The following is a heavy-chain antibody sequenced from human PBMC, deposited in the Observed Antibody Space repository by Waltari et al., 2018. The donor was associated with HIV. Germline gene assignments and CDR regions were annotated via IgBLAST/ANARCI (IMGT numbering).Heavy chain of an antibody. V-gene: IGHV3-49*03. CDR3: TKGGGKSPGLSV. Sequence: HLVQSGGGFTQPGRSLRLSCAASGFIFRDYPMSWFRQAPGKGLEWVGCSRGNAYGEKAEDAAALEGRFTNSRDDSRGIGYLQMDGLKIEDTGVYYCTKGGGKSPGLSVWGQGTTVTVSS. D-gene: IGHD3-16*01. J-gene: IGHJ6*02. CDR2: SRGNAYGEKA. CDR1: GFIFRDYP.